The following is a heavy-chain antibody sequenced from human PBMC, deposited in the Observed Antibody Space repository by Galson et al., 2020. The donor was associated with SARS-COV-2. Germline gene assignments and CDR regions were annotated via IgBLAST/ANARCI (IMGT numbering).Heavy chain of an antibody. J-gene: IGHJ4*02. CDR2: ISWTSGTI. Sequence: GESLKISCAASGFTFDDYAIHWVRQAPGKGLEWVSGISWTSGTIGYADSVKGRFTISRDNAKNSLYLQMNSLRPEDTALYYCAKGVAAASGRYYFDYWGQGTLVTVSS. CDR3: AKGVAAASGRYYFDY. CDR1: GFTFDDYA. V-gene: IGHV3-9*01. D-gene: IGHD6-13*01.